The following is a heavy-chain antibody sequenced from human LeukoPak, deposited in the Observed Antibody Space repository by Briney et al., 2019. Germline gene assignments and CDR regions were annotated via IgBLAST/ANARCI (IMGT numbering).Heavy chain of an antibody. Sequence: PGGSLRLSCAASGFTFDDYAMHWVRQAPGKGLEWVSGISWNSGSIGYADSVKGRFTISRDNAKNSLYLQMNSLRAEDTALYYCAKERQRGRGATPYFDYWGQGTLVTLSS. CDR3: AKERQRGRGATPYFDY. V-gene: IGHV3-9*01. D-gene: IGHD6-25*01. J-gene: IGHJ4*02. CDR1: GFTFDDYA. CDR2: ISWNSGSI.